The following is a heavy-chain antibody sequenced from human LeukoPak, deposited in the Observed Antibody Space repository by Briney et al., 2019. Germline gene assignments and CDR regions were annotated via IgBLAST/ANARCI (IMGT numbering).Heavy chain of an antibody. D-gene: IGHD6-19*01. Sequence: GGSLRLSCAASGFTVSSNYMSWVRQAPGKGLEWVSVIYSGGSTYYADSVKGRFTISRDNSKNSLYLQMNSLRAEDTAVYYCARDGSGWPYYYYGMDVWGQGTTVTVSS. J-gene: IGHJ6*02. V-gene: IGHV3-66*01. CDR2: IYSGGST. CDR3: ARDGSGWPYYYYGMDV. CDR1: GFTVSSNY.